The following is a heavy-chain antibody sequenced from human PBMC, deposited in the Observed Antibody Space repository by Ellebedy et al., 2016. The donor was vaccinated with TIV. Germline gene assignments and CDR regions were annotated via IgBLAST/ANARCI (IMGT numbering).Heavy chain of an antibody. V-gene: IGHV3-13*01. Sequence: GESLKISXAASGFTFSRHDMHWVRQATGKGLEWVSAIGTAGDTYYPGSVKGRFTISRENAKNSLYLQMNSLRAEDTAVYYCAKDPGGLTTMITPDWGQGTLVTVSS. CDR1: GFTFSRHD. J-gene: IGHJ4*02. D-gene: IGHD4-17*01. CDR3: AKDPGGLTTMITPD. CDR2: IGTAGDT.